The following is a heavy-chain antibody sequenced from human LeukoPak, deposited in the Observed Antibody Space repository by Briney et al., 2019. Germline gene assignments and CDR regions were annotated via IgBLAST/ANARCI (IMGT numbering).Heavy chain of an antibody. CDR1: GYSFTTYW. V-gene: IGHV5-51*01. Sequence: GESLKISCQASGYSFTTYWIAWVRQLPGKGLEWMGRVYPGDSDTRYSPSFQGQVTISADKSISTAYLQWSSLKASDTAMYYCARGDYGDSSFDYWGQGTLVTVSS. D-gene: IGHD4-17*01. CDR3: ARGDYGDSSFDY. CDR2: VYPGDSDT. J-gene: IGHJ4*02.